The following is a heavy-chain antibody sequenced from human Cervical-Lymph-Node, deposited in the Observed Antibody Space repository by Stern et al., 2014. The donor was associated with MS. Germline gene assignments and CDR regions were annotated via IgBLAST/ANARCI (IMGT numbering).Heavy chain of an antibody. CDR2: ISSSGKSI. Sequence: EVQLVESGGGLVTAGESLRLSCAASGLPLSSYSMNWVRPAPGKGLEWVSSISSSGKSIYYADSVKGRVTISRDNAKNSLYLQMNSLRAEDTAVYYCASRGCSDGVCSFDYWGQGTLVTVSS. V-gene: IGHV3-21*01. D-gene: IGHD2-8*01. CDR1: GLPLSSYS. J-gene: IGHJ4*02. CDR3: ASRGCSDGVCSFDY.